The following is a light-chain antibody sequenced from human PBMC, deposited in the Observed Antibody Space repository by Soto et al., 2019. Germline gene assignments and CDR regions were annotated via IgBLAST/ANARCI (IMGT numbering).Light chain of an antibody. CDR3: QQYHTSSIT. J-gene: IGKJ5*01. V-gene: IGKV1-5*01. CDR1: QSISSW. CDR2: DAS. Sequence: DIQMTQSPSSLSASVGDRVTITCRASQSISSWLAWYRQKPGKAPTLLIYDASTLERGVPSRFSGTGSGTEFTLSIDSLQPDDFATYYCQQYHTSSITFGQGTRLEIK.